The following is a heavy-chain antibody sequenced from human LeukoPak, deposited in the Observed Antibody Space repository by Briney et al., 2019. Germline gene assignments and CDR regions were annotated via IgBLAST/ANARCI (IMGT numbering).Heavy chain of an antibody. J-gene: IGHJ4*02. CDR1: GFTFRNYA. CDR3: AKAATFYYGSDL. Sequence: GGSLRLSCAASGFTFRNYAMNWVRQAPGEGLEWVSAISGSDGNTYYADSVKGRFTISRDDSKNTLYLQMNRLRAEDTALYYCAKAATFYYGSDLWGRGILVAVSS. V-gene: IGHV3-23*01. CDR2: ISGSDGNT. D-gene: IGHD3-10*01.